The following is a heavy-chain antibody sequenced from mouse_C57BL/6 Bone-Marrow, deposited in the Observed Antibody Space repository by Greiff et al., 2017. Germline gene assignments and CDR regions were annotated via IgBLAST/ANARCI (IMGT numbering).Heavy chain of an antibody. CDR1: GFTFSDYY. CDR2: ISNGGGST. D-gene: IGHD1-1*01. CDR3: ARHDGSSG. Sequence: EVKLMESGGGLVQPGGSLKLSCAASGFTFSDYYMYWVRQTPEKRLEWVAYISNGGGSTYYPDTVKGRFTISRDNAKNTLYLQMSRLKAEDTAMYYCARHDGSSGWGQGTLVTVSA. V-gene: IGHV5-12*01. J-gene: IGHJ3*01.